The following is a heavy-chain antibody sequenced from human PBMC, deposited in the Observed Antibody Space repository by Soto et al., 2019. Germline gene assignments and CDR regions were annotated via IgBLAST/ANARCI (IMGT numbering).Heavy chain of an antibody. CDR1: GFTVSSNY. D-gene: IGHD6-13*01. CDR3: ARTRQLDTFGWFDP. Sequence: PGGSLRLSCAASGFTVSSNYMSWVRQAPGKGLEWVSVIYSGGSTYYADSVKGRFTTSRDNSKNTLYLQMNSLRAEDTAVYYCARTRQLDTFGWFDPWGQGTLVTVSS. CDR2: IYSGGST. V-gene: IGHV3-53*01. J-gene: IGHJ5*02.